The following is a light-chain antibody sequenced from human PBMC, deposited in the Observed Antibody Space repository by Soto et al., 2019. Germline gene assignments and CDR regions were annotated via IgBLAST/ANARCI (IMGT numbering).Light chain of an antibody. CDR1: SSDVGGYKY. V-gene: IGLV2-8*01. CDR2: EVN. Sequence: QSVLTQPPSASGSPGQSVTISCTGTSSDVGGYKYVSWYQQKSGKAPKLIIYEVNDRPSGVTDRFSGSKSDNTASLTVSGHHADDEADYYCSASAGLNNVLFGGGTKLTVL. J-gene: IGLJ2*01. CDR3: SASAGLNNVL.